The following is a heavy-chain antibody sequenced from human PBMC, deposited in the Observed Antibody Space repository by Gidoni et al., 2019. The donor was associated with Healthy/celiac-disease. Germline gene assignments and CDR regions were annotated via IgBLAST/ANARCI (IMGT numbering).Heavy chain of an antibody. CDR3: ARDDQYYGSVSYCDY. J-gene: IGHJ4*02. CDR2: ISSSISYI. D-gene: IGHD3-10*01. V-gene: IGHV3-21*01. CDR1: GFTFSNYS. Sequence: EVQLVESGGGLVTPGGSLSLSCAASGFTFSNYSMNWVRQAPGKGLGWVSSISSSISYIYYADSGNGRFTISRDNAKNSLYLQMNSLRAEDTAVYYCARDDQYYGSVSYCDYWGQGTLVTVSS.